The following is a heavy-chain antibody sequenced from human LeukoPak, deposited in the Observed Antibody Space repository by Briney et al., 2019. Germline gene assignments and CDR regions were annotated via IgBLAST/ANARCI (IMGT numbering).Heavy chain of an antibody. J-gene: IGHJ4*02. V-gene: IGHV5-51*01. D-gene: IGHD3-3*02. CDR2: IYSDDSET. Sequence: GASLQICCECSGSNFRSYCIGWVRQLHGKGLEWMGIIYSDDSETKYSPSFQSQVHMSADKSISTAYLQWSSLKAAATAIYYCARQGPGLSPAYWGQGTLVTAS. CDR3: ARQGPGLSPAY. CDR1: GSNFRSYC.